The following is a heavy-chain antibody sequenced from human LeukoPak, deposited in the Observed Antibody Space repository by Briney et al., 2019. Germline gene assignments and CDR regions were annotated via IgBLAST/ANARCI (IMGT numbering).Heavy chain of an antibody. CDR1: GGSISDYY. CDR3: AREAPRTGYGRLVQSPNFDY. D-gene: IGHD3-16*01. Sequence: SETLSLTCTVSGGSISDYYWTWIRQSPGTGLEWIGYMDYSGSTAYNPSLKSRVTISVDTSKNQLSLKLSSVTAADTAVYYCAREAPRTGYGRLVQSPNFDYWGQGTLVTVSS. J-gene: IGHJ4*02. V-gene: IGHV4-59*01. CDR2: MDYSGST.